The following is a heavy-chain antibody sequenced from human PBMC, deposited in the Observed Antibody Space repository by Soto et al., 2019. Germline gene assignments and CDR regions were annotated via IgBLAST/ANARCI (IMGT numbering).Heavy chain of an antibody. CDR3: ARAYYYDSSGYYYVDAFDI. V-gene: IGHV1-8*01. J-gene: IGHJ3*02. Sequence: ASVKVSCKASGYTFTSYDINWVRQATGQGLEWMGWMNPNSGNTGYAQKFQGRVTMTRNTSISTAYMELSSLRSEDTAVYYCARAYYYDSSGYYYVDAFDIWVQGTMVTVSS. CDR2: MNPNSGNT. CDR1: GYTFTSYD. D-gene: IGHD3-22*01.